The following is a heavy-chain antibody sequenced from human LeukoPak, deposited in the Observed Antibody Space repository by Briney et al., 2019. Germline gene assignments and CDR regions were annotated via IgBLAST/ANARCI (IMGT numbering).Heavy chain of an antibody. D-gene: IGHD1-26*01. Sequence: TGGSLRLSCTVSGFTVSTNSMSWIRQPPGKGLEWIGYIYYSGSTNYNPSLKSRVTISVDTSKNQFSLKLSSVTAADTAVYYCARETPVGATNAFDIWGQGTMVTVSS. CDR3: ARETPVGATNAFDI. V-gene: IGHV4-59*02. J-gene: IGHJ3*02. CDR2: IYYSGST. CDR1: GFTVSTNS.